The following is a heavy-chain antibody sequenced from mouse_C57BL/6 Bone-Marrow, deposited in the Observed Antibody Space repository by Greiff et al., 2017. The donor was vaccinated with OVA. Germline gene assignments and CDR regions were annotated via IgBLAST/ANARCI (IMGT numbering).Heavy chain of an antibody. CDR2: IDPENGDT. CDR1: GFNIKDDY. Sequence: EVQLQESGAELVRPGASVKLSCTASGFNIKDDYMHWVKQRPEQGLEWIGWIDPENGDTEYASKFQGKATIKADTSSNTAYLQLSSLTSEDTAVYYCTEDPFAYWGQGTLVTVSA. J-gene: IGHJ3*01. CDR3: TEDPFAY. V-gene: IGHV14-4*01.